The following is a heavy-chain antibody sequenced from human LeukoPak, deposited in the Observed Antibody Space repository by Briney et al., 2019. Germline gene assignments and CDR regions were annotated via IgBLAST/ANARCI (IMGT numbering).Heavy chain of an antibody. CDR2: ISAYNGNT. D-gene: IGHD4-17*01. CDR3: ARDNYGDYGGDY. V-gene: IGHV1-18*01. J-gene: IGHJ4*02. CDR1: GYTFTLYG. Sequence: RASVTVSCTASGYTFTLYGITWVRQAPGQGLEWVGWISAYNGNTNYAQILQGRVTMTTDTSTRTAYMELRSLRSDDTAVYFCARDNYGDYGGDYWGQGTLVTVSS.